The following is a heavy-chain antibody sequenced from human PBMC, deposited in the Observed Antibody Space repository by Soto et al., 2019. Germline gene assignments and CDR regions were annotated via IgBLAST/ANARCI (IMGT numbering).Heavy chain of an antibody. D-gene: IGHD3-9*01. J-gene: IGHJ2*01. Sequence: QVQLQQWGAGPLRPLETLSLTCGVSGGSFSGYYWAWIRQSPGKGLEWIGEINDRRSINYTPSLKSRVSISVDTSKNHYSLNLRSVTAAGTAVYYCAIEIHDILTGPPWVWYFDLWGRGTLVTVSS. CDR2: INDRRSI. V-gene: IGHV4-34*01. CDR1: GGSFSGYY. CDR3: AIEIHDILTGPPWVWYFDL.